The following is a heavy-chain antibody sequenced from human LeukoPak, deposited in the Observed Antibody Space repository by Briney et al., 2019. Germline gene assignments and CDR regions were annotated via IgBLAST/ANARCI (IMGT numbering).Heavy chain of an antibody. Sequence: PSETLSLTCAVSGGSISSSNWWSWVRQPPGKGLEWIGEIYHSGSTNYNPSLKSRVTISVDTSKNQFSLKLSSVTAADTAVYYCARVRFVLMVYAIEGRFDYWGQGTLVTVSS. CDR3: ARVRFVLMVYAIEGRFDY. CDR1: GGSISSSNW. D-gene: IGHD2-8*01. CDR2: IYHSGST. V-gene: IGHV4-4*02. J-gene: IGHJ4*02.